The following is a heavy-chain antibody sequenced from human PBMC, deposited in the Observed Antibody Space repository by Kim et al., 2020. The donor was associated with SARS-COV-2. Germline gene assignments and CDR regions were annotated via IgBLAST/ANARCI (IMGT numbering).Heavy chain of an antibody. CDR2: IYYSGST. D-gene: IGHD4-17*01. CDR1: GGSISSSSYY. CDR3: ARHLSPFMNMVTTPFDY. V-gene: IGHV4-39*01. Sequence: SETLSLSCTVSGGSISSSSYYWGWIRQPPGKGLEWIGSIYYSGSTYYNPSLKSRVTISADTSKNQFSLKLSSVTAADTAVYYCARHLSPFMNMVTTPFDYWGQGTLVTVSS. J-gene: IGHJ4*02.